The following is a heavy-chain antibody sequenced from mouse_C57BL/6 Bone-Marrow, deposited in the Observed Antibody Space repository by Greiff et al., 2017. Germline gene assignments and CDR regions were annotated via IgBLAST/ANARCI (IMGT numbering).Heavy chain of an antibody. J-gene: IGHJ3*01. CDR2: ISSGGSYT. D-gene: IGHD1-1*01. CDR3: ARQGIYYYGSSYYWFAY. V-gene: IGHV5-6*01. Sequence: EVKVVESGGDLVKPGGSLKLSCAASGFTFSSYGMSWVRQTPDKRLEWVATISSGGSYTYYPDSVKGRFTISRDNAKNTLYLQMSSLKSEDTAMYYCARQGIYYYGSSYYWFAYWGQGTLVTVSA. CDR1: GFTFSSYG.